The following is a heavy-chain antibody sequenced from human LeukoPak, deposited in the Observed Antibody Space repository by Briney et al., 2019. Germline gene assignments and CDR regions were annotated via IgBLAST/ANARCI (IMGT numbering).Heavy chain of an antibody. V-gene: IGHV3-33*01. J-gene: IGHJ4*02. CDR1: GFTFSSYG. Sequence: PGRSLRLSCAASGFTFSSYGMHWVRQAPGKGLEWVAVIWYDGSNKYYADSVKGRFTISRDNSKNTLYLRMNSLRAEDTAAYYCARDDGIAALDYWGQGTLVTVSS. D-gene: IGHD6-6*01. CDR2: IWYDGSNK. CDR3: ARDDGIAALDY.